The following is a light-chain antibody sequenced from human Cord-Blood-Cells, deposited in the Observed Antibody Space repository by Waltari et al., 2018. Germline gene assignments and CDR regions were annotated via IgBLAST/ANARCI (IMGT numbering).Light chain of an antibody. CDR1: ALPKQY. V-gene: IGLV3-25*03. CDR3: QSADSSGTYWV. Sequence: SYELTQPPSVSVSPGRTARITCSGDALPKQYAYWYQQKPGQAPLLVIYKDSERPSGIPERFSGSSAGTTVTLTISGVQAEDEADYYCQSADSSGTYWVFGGGTKLTVL. CDR2: KDS. J-gene: IGLJ3*02.